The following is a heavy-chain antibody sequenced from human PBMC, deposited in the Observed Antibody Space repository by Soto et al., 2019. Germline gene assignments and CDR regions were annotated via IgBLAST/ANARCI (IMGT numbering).Heavy chain of an antibody. V-gene: IGHV3-72*01. CDR2: TRNKANSYTT. D-gene: IGHD2-8*01. CDR1: GFTFSDHY. Sequence: GGSLRLSCAASGFTFSDHYMDWVRQAPGKGLEWVGRTRNKANSYTTEYAASVKGRFTISRDDSKNSLYLQMNSLKTEDTAVYYCASRVGGYCTNGVCYDAFDIWGQGTMVTVSS. J-gene: IGHJ3*02. CDR3: ASRVGGYCTNGVCYDAFDI.